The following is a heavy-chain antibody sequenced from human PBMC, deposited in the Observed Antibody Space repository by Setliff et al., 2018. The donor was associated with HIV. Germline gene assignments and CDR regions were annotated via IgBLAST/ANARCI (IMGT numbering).Heavy chain of an antibody. D-gene: IGHD6-13*01. CDR1: GYTFTSYY. V-gene: IGHV1-46*01. CDR2: INPSGGST. J-gene: IGHJ4*02. Sequence: ASVKVSCKASGYTFTSYYMHWVRQAPGQGLEWMGIINPSGGSTSYAQKFQGRVTMTRDTSTSTVYMELRSLRSDDTAVYYCARHESGRSSSWSNFDYWGQGTLVTVSS. CDR3: ARHESGRSSSWSNFDY.